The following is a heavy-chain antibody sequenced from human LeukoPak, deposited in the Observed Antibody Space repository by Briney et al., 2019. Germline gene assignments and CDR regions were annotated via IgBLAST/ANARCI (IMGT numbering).Heavy chain of an antibody. CDR3: AKRGLVGSSGFKNNWFDP. CDR1: GFTFSSYA. Sequence: GSLRLSCAASGFTFSSYAMSWVRQAPGKGLEWVSAISGSGGSTYYADSVKGRFTISRDNSKNTLYLQMNSLRAEDTAVYYCAKRGLVGSSGFKNNWFDPWGQGTLVTVSS. D-gene: IGHD3-22*01. J-gene: IGHJ5*02. V-gene: IGHV3-23*01. CDR2: ISGSGGST.